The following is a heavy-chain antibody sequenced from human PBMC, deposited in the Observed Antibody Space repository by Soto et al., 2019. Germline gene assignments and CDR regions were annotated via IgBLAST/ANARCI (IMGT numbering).Heavy chain of an antibody. D-gene: IGHD3-22*01. CDR3: ARQSPDYYDSSGYYRIDY. CDR2: IYYSGST. CDR1: GGSISSSSYY. V-gene: IGHV4-39*01. J-gene: IGHJ4*02. Sequence: WETLSLTCTVSGGSISSSSYYWGWIRQPPGKGLEWIGSIYYSGSTYYNPSLKSRVTISVDTSKNQFSPKLSSVTAADTAVYYCARQSPDYYDSSGYYRIDYWGQGTLVTVS.